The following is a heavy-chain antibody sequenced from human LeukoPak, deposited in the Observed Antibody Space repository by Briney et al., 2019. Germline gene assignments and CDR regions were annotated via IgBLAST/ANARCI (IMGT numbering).Heavy chain of an antibody. Sequence: PGGPLRLSCAASGFTFSSYRMNWVRQAPGKGLEWVSYISSSSSTIYYADSEKGRFTISRDNAKNSLYLQMNSLRDEDTAVYYCARGDSSGYGPDHWGQGTLVTVSS. CDR2: ISSSSSTI. J-gene: IGHJ5*02. D-gene: IGHD3-22*01. CDR3: ARGDSSGYGPDH. V-gene: IGHV3-48*02. CDR1: GFTFSSYR.